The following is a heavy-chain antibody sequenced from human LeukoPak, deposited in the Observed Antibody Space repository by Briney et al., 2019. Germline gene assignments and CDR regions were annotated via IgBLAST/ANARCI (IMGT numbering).Heavy chain of an antibody. CDR1: GGSISSYY. J-gene: IGHJ4*02. D-gene: IGHD5-18*01. CDR3: AMVSRFDY. CDR2: IYYSGST. V-gene: IGHV4-59*05. Sequence: SETLSLTCTVSGGSISSYYWSWIRQPPGKGLEWIGSIYYSGSTYYNPSLKSRVTISVDTSKNQFSLKLSSVTAADTAVYYCAMVSRFDYWGQGTLVTVSS.